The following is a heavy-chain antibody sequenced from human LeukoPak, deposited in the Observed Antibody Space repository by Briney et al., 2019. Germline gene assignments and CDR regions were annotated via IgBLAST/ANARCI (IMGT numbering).Heavy chain of an antibody. CDR2: INPNSGGT. V-gene: IGHV1-2*02. CDR3: ARGLTDEHQLILHWFDP. D-gene: IGHD2-2*01. CDR1: GYTFTGYY. Sequence: ASVKVSCKASGYTFTGYYIHWVRQAPGQGLEGMGWINPNSGGTNYAQKFQGRVTMTRDTYIATAYMELSRLISDDTAVYYCARGLTDEHQLILHWFDPWGQGTLVTVSS. J-gene: IGHJ5*02.